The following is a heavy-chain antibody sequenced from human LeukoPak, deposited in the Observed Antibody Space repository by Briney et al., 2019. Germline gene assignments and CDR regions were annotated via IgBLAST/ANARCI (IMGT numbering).Heavy chain of an antibody. CDR1: GYTLTELS. Sequence: ASVKVSCKVSGYTLTELSMHWVRQAPGKGLEWMGGFDPEDGETIYAQKFQGRVTMTEDTSTDTAYMELSRLRSDDTAVYYCAGYCSSTSCYGLAFDIWGQGTMVTVSS. V-gene: IGHV1-24*01. J-gene: IGHJ3*02. CDR2: FDPEDGET. CDR3: AGYCSSTSCYGLAFDI. D-gene: IGHD2-2*01.